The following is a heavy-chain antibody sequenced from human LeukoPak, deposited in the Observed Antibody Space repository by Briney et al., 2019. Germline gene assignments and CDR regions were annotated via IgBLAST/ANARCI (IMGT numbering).Heavy chain of an antibody. Sequence: SQTLSLTCAVSGGSISSGGYYWSWIRQPQGKGLSRICNIYHNGRTDNNPSINSRDTISVDRSKNQFSLKLSSVAAADTAVYYCGRDREPAAFDIWGQGTMVTVSS. CDR2: IYHNGRT. J-gene: IGHJ3*02. CDR3: GRDREPAAFDI. V-gene: IGHV4-30-2*01. CDR1: GGSISSGGYY.